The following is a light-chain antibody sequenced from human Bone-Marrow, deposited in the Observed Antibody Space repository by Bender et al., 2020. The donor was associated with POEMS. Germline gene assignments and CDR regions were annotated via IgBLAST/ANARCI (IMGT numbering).Light chain of an antibody. V-gene: IGLV1-36*01. J-gene: IGLJ2*01. CDR2: FDD. CDR1: SSNIGNNA. CDR3: ASWDDSLNGVG. Sequence: QSVLTQPPSVSGAPRQRVTISCSGSSSNIGNNAVSWYQQLPGKAPKLLIYFDDLLPSGVSDRFSGSKSGTSASLAISGLQSEDEADYYCASWDDSLNGVGFGGGTKLTVL.